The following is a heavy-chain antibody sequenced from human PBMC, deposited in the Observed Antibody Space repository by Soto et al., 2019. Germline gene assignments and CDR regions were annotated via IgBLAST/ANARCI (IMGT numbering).Heavy chain of an antibody. Sequence: EVQLVESGGGLVQPGGSLRLSCAASGFTFSSYWMHWVRQAPGKGLVWVSRINSDGSSTSYEDSVQGRFTIARDNAKNTLYLQMNSLRAEDTAVYYCARDDRSFYYYYYMDVWGKGTTVTVSS. CDR3: ARDDRSFYYYYYMDV. D-gene: IGHD6-6*01. CDR1: GFTFSSYW. V-gene: IGHV3-74*01. J-gene: IGHJ6*03. CDR2: INSDGSST.